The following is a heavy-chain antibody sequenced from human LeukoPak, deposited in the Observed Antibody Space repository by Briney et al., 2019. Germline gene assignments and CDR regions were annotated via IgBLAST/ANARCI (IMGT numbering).Heavy chain of an antibody. D-gene: IGHD3-3*01. V-gene: IGHV3-23*01. CDR2: ISGSGGST. J-gene: IGHJ4*02. CDR3: AKTAPLQYDFWSGYYLTYFDY. Sequence: GGSLRLSCAASGFTFSSYAMSWVRQAPGKGLEWVSAISGSGGSTYYADSVKGRFTISRDNSKNTLYLQMNSLRAEDTAVYYCAKTAPLQYDFWSGYYLTYFDYWGQGTLVTVSS. CDR1: GFTFSSYA.